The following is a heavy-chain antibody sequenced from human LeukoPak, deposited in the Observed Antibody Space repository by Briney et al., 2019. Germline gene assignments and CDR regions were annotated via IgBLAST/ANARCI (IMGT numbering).Heavy chain of an antibody. CDR2: VYYSGSI. J-gene: IGHJ4*02. Sequence: PSETLSLTCTVSGVSISGYYWSWIRQPPGKGLEWIGYVYYSGSINYNPSLKSRATISVDTSKNQLSLKVSSVTAADTAVYYCARHTKLGGDFDYWGQGTLVPVSS. V-gene: IGHV4-59*08. D-gene: IGHD3-3*01. CDR1: GVSISGYY. CDR3: ARHTKLGGDFDY.